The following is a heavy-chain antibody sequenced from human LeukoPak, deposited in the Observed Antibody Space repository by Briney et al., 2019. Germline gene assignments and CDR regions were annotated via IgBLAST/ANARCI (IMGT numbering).Heavy chain of an antibody. Sequence: PGGSLRLSCAASGFTFSNYWMSWVRQAPGKGLEWVAVIWYDGSNKYYADSVKGRFTISRDNSKNTLYLQMNSLRAEDTAVYYCARGEQQLVPDYWGQGTLVTVSS. CDR1: GFTFSNYW. CDR3: ARGEQQLVPDY. V-gene: IGHV3-33*08. J-gene: IGHJ4*02. CDR2: IWYDGSNK. D-gene: IGHD6-13*01.